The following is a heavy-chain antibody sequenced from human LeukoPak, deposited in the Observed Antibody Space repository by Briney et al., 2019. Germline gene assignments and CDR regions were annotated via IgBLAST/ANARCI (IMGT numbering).Heavy chain of an antibody. V-gene: IGHV3-30-3*02. CDR2: ISDDGSKK. CDR3: AKGDSSGYYFPSFRFDP. J-gene: IGHJ5*02. Sequence: PGGSLRLSCAASGFTFSRYVMHWVRQAPGKGLEWVAIISDDGSKKYYADSVKGRFTISRDNSKNTLYLQMNSLRAEDTAVYYCAKGDSSGYYFPSFRFDPWGQGTLVTVSS. D-gene: IGHD3-22*01. CDR1: GFTFSRYV.